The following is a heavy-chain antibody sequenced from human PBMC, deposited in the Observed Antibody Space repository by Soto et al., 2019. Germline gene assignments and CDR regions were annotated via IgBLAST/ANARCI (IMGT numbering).Heavy chain of an antibody. CDR2: IYYSGSA. D-gene: IGHD5-18*01. CDR3: VSGYPWVGFDY. CDR1: GGSISSSSYY. V-gene: IGHV4-39*01. Sequence: SETLSLTCTVSGGSISSSSYYWGWIRQPPGKGLEWIGNIYYSGSASYNPSLKSRVTISVDTSKNQVSLKLSSVTAADTAVYNCVSGYPWVGFDYWGQGTLVTVSS. J-gene: IGHJ4*02.